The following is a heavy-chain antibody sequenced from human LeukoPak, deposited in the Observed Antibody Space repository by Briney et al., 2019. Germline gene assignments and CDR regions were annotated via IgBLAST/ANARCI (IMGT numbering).Heavy chain of an antibody. D-gene: IGHD1-7*01. CDR1: GFTFSSYG. CDR2: IWYDGSNK. J-gene: IGHJ4*02. CDR3: ARDHGTRRYFDY. V-gene: IGHV3-33*01. Sequence: PGGSLRLSCAASGFTFSSYGMHWVRQAPGKGLEWVAVIWYDGSNKYYADSVKGRFTISRDNSKNTLYLQMNSLRAEDTAVYYCARDHGTRRYFDYWGQGTLVTVSS.